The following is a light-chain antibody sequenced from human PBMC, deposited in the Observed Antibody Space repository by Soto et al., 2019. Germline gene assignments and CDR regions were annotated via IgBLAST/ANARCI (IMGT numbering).Light chain of an antibody. V-gene: IGKV3-11*01. CDR3: QQRSNWPRGT. CDR2: DAS. Sequence: EIVLTQSPATLSLSPGERATLSCRASQSVGSYLGWYQHKPGQAPRLLIYDASTRAPGIPARFSGSGSGTDFSLTISSLEPADFAVYYCQQRSNWPRGTFGQGTKLEIK. CDR1: QSVGSY. J-gene: IGKJ2*01.